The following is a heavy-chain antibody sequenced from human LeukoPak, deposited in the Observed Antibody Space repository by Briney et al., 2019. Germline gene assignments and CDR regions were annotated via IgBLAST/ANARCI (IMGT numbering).Heavy chain of an antibody. Sequence: SETLSLTCTVSGYSISSGYYWGWIRQPPGKGLEWIGSIYHSGSTHYNPSLKSRVTISVDTSKNQFSLKLSSVTAADTAVYYCAGLKSSSCHWGQGTLVTVSS. D-gene: IGHD6-13*01. CDR3: AGLKSSSCH. J-gene: IGHJ4*02. CDR1: GYSISSGYY. CDR2: IYHSGST. V-gene: IGHV4-38-2*02.